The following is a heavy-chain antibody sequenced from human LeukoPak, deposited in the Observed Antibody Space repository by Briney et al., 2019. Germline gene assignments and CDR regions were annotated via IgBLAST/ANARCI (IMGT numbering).Heavy chain of an antibody. V-gene: IGHV3-15*01. J-gene: IGHJ4*01. D-gene: IGHD5/OR15-5a*01. Sequence: GGSLRLSCAASGFSFTNAWMNWVRQAPGKGLEWVGRIKSKTDGGAIHYAAPVRGRFSISRDDSITTVYQQMDSLKADDTAVYYCLTRLRSTIGVDYWGQGTLVTVSS. CDR1: GFSFTNAW. CDR2: IKSKTDGGAI. CDR3: LTRLRSTIGVDY.